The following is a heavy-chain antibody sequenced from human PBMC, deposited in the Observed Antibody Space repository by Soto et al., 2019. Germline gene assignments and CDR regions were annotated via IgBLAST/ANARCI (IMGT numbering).Heavy chain of an antibody. J-gene: IGHJ5*02. D-gene: IGHD3-16*02. V-gene: IGHV3-23*01. Sequence: GGSLRLSCAASGFTFSSYAMSWVRQAPGKGLEWVSGISGSGGSTYYADSVKGRFTISRDNSKNKLYLQMNSLRAEDTAVYYCAKSGTYRPNWFDPWGQGTLVTVSS. CDR3: AKSGTYRPNWFDP. CDR1: GFTFSSYA. CDR2: ISGSGGST.